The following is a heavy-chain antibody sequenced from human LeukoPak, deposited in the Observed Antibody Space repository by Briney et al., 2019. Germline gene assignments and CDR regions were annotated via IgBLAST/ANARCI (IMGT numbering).Heavy chain of an antibody. Sequence: ASVKVSCKASGYTFTSYGISWVRQAPGQGLERMGWISAYNSNTNYAQKLQGRVTMTTDTSTSTAYMELRGLRSDDTAVYYCARDVGSSWYRGRGGVFDYWGQGTLVTVSS. V-gene: IGHV1-18*04. CDR2: ISAYNSNT. CDR3: ARDVGSSWYRGRGGVFDY. J-gene: IGHJ4*02. D-gene: IGHD6-13*01. CDR1: GYTFTSYG.